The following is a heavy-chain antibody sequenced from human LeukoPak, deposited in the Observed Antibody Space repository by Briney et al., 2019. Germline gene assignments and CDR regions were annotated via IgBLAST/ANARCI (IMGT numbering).Heavy chain of an antibody. V-gene: IGHV3-30-3*01. J-gene: IGHJ3*02. D-gene: IGHD3-22*01. CDR1: GFTFSSYA. CDR2: ISYDGSNK. CDR3: ARVGTYYYDSSGYPADAFDI. Sequence: GGSLRLSCAASGFTFSSYAMHWVRQAPGKGLEWVAVISYDGSNKYYADSVKGRFTISRYNSKNTLYLQMNSLRAEDTAVYYCARVGTYYYDSSGYPADAFDIWGQGTMVTVSS.